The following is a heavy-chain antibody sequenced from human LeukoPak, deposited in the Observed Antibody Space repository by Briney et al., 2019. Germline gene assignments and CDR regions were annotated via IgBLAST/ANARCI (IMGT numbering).Heavy chain of an antibody. CDR3: ARHQPYYGYDY. D-gene: IGHD3-10*01. CDR2: IIPILGIA. J-gene: IGHJ4*02. V-gene: IGHV1-69*04. Sequence: GASVKVSCKASGGTFSSYAISWVRQAPGQGLEWMGRIIPILGIANYAQKFQGRVTITADKSTSTAYVELSSLRPEDTAVYYWARHQPYYGYDYWGQGTLVTVSS. CDR1: GGTFSSYA.